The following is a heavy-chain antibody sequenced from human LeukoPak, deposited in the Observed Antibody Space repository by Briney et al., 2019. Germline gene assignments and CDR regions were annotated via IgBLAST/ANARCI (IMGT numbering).Heavy chain of an antibody. CDR3: ARGAHCSGGSCYLSWFDP. D-gene: IGHD2-15*01. CDR1: GGSISSGGYY. V-gene: IGHV4-31*03. CDR2: IYYSGST. Sequence: SSETLSLTCTVSGGSISSGGYYWSWIRQHPGKGLEWIGYIYYSGSTYYNPSLKSRVTISVDTSKNQFSLKLSSVTAADTAVYYCARGAHCSGGSCYLSWFDPWGQGTLVTVSS. J-gene: IGHJ5*02.